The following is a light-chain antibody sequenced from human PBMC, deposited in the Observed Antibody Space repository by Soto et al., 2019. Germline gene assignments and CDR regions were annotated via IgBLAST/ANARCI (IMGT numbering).Light chain of an antibody. CDR1: QSVTRD. CDR2: GAS. J-gene: IGKJ1*01. V-gene: IGKV3-20*01. CDR3: QQYGSSGT. Sequence: EIVFTQSPGTLSLSPCERATISCRASQSVTRDLAWYQQKPGQAPRLLIYGASNRATGIPDRFSGSGSGTDFTLTISRLEPEDFAVYYCQQYGSSGTFGQGTKVDI.